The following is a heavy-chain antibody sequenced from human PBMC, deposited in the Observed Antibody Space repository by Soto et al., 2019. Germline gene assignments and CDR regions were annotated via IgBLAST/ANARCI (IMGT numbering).Heavy chain of an antibody. J-gene: IGHJ3*01. D-gene: IGHD6-19*01. CDR3: TIGSWSGAVFDL. V-gene: IGHV1-69*02. Sequence: QVQLVQSGAEVKKPGSSVKVSCKDSGGTFSTYSMFWVRQAPGQGLEWMGRIIPMLGVRNYAQRFQDRVTIIADKSTATVHMELSSLRSEDTALYYCTIGSWSGAVFDLWGQGTMVTVSS. CDR1: GGTFSTYS. CDR2: IIPMLGVR.